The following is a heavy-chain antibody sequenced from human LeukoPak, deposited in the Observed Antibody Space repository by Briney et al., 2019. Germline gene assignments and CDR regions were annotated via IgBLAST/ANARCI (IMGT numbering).Heavy chain of an antibody. CDR2: IYSGGGNT. CDR3: ARDRGESSGWPIIDH. CDR1: GFTVSSNY. J-gene: IGHJ4*02. V-gene: IGHV3-66*01. Sequence: GGSLRLSCAASGFTVSSNYMSWVRRAPGKGLEWVSIIYSGGGNTYYADSVKGRFTISRDNSKNTLYLQMNSLRAEDTAVYYCARDRGESSGWPIIDHWGQGTLVTVSS. D-gene: IGHD6-19*01.